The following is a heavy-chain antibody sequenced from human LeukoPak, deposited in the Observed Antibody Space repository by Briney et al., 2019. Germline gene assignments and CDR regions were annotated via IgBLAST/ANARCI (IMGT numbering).Heavy chain of an antibody. Sequence: PGGSLRLSCAASGFTFNNFVMHWVRQAPGKGLEWVAFIRYDGSNKYYADSVKGRFTLSRDNSKNTLYLQMNSLRPEDTAVYYCAKVRRVVVNAPLHYWGQGTLVTVSS. CDR3: AKVRRVVVNAPLHY. CDR2: IRYDGSNK. D-gene: IGHD2-21*01. CDR1: GFTFNNFV. V-gene: IGHV3-30*02. J-gene: IGHJ4*02.